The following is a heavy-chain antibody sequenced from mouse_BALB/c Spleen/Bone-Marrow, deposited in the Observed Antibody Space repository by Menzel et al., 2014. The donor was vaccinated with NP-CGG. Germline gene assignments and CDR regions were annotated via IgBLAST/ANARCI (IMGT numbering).Heavy chain of an antibody. CDR2: IWAGGST. J-gene: IGHJ3*01. D-gene: IGHD1-1*01. CDR1: GFSLTSYG. V-gene: IGHV2-9*02. CDR3: AREGGYYYGSRVAWFAY. Sequence: QVQLQQSGPGLVAPSQSLSITCTVSGFSLTSYGVHWVRQPPGKGLEWLGVIWAGGSTNYNSALMSRLSISKDNSKSQVFLKMNSLQTGDTAMYYCAREGGYYYGSRVAWFAYWGQGTLVTVSA.